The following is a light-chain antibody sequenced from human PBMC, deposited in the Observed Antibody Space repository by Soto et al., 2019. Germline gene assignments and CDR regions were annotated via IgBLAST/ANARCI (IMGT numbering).Light chain of an antibody. Sequence: LVLTQSPSASASLGASVRLTCTLSSGHSNYAIAWHRQQPEKGPQYLMRINSDGSHSKGDGIPDRFSGSRSGAERYLTISSLQSEDEADYYCQTWGTGIQVFGGGTKLTVL. CDR1: SGHSNYA. CDR2: INSDGSH. CDR3: QTWGTGIQV. J-gene: IGLJ3*02. V-gene: IGLV4-69*01.